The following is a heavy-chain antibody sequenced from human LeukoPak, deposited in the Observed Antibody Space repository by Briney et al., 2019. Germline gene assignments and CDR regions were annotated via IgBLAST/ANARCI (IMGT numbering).Heavy chain of an antibody. CDR1: GGSISSYY. J-gene: IGHJ3*02. V-gene: IGHV4-4*08. D-gene: IGHD5-18*01. CDR3: ARRYSSGSYDAFII. Sequence: SETLSLTCTVSGGSISSYYWSWIRQPPGKGLEWIGRISTSGSTHYNPSLQSRVTISADTSKNQFSLKVNSVTAADTAVYYCARRYSSGSYDAFIIWGQGTMVTVSS. CDR2: ISTSGST.